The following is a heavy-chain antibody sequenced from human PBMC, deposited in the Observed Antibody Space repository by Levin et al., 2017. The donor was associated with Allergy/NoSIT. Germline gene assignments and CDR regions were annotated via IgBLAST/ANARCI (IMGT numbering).Heavy chain of an antibody. Sequence: GESLKISCAVSGFTISEYAMAWVRQAPGKGLEWVSVITGGGFNTYYGDSVKGRFTVSRDDFKDTLYLELNSLGGEDTAVYYCAKKQGGTSGFSFDVWGQGTMVTVSS. J-gene: IGHJ3*01. D-gene: IGHD1-1*01. V-gene: IGHV3-23*01. CDR2: ITGGGFNT. CDR1: GFTISEYA. CDR3: AKKQGGTSGFSFDV.